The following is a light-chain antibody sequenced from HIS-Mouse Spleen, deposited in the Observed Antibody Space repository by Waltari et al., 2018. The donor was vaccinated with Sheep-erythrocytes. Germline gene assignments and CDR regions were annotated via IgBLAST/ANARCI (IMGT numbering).Light chain of an antibody. CDR1: QGISSA. V-gene: IGKV1-13*02. CDR2: DAS. CDR3: QQFNSYPPT. J-gene: IGKJ5*01. Sequence: AIQLTQSPSSLSASVGDRVTITCRASQGISSALSWYQQKPGKAPKLLIYDASSLESGVPSRFSGSGSGTDFTLTISSLQPEDFATYYCQQFNSYPPTFGQGTRLEIK.